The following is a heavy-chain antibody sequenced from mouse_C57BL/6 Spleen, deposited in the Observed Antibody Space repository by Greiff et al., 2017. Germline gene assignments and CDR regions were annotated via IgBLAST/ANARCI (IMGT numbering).Heavy chain of an antibody. CDR1: GYTFTSYW. V-gene: IGHV1-53*01. D-gene: IGHD4-1*01. CDR2: INPSNGGT. CDR3: ARSGLTGSDWYFDV. J-gene: IGHJ1*03. Sequence: QVQLQQPGTELVKPGASVKLSCKASGYTFTSYWMHWVKQRPGQGLEWIGNINPSNGGTNYNEKFKSKATLTVDKSSSTAYMQLSSLTSEDSAVYYCARSGLTGSDWYFDVWGTGTTVTVSS.